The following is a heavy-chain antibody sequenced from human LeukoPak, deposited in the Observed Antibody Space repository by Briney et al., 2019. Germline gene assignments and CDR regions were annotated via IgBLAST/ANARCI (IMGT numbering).Heavy chain of an antibody. V-gene: IGHV4-39*07. J-gene: IGHJ4*02. CDR2: HYYSGST. CDR3: ARVREWETYFDY. Sequence: SETLSLTCTVSGASINSSGYYWGWIRQPPGKGLEWIGSHYYSGSTNYNPSLKSRVTISVDTSKNQFSLKLSSVTAADTAVYYCARVREWETYFDYWGQGTLVTVSS. CDR1: GASINSSGYY. D-gene: IGHD1-26*01.